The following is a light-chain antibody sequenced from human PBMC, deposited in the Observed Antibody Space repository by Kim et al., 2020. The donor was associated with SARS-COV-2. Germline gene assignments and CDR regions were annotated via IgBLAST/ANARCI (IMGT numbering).Light chain of an antibody. Sequence: QPPSIACSSSQSLVYIYGNTFLNWFQQRPVHSPRRLISKVSHRDSGVPVIFSGSWSRTDFPLKISTVEAVDVGVYYCMQGIHPITFGQGTRLEI. CDR1: QSLVYIYGNTF. J-gene: IGKJ5*01. CDR2: KVS. V-gene: IGKV2-30*01. CDR3: MQGIHPIT.